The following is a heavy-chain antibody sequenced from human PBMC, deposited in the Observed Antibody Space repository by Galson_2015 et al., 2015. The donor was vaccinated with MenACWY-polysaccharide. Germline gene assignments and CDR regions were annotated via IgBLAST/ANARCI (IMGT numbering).Heavy chain of an antibody. CDR2: SGSGRT. D-gene: IGHD6-13*01. CDR1: GFSFSANG. Sequence: SLRLSCAASGFSFSANGMSWVRQAPGRGLEWVSGSGSGRTNYADSVKGRFTVSRDNSKNTLYLQMNNLRAEDTAVYYCAKVGPRSSWTMGIDYWGQGTLVTVSS. J-gene: IGHJ4*02. CDR3: AKVGPRSSWTMGIDY. V-gene: IGHV3-23*01.